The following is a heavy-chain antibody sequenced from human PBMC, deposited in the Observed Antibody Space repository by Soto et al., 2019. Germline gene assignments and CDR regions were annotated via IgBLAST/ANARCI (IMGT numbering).Heavy chain of an antibody. Sequence: QVPLVQSGAEVKKPGASVKFSCKASGYTFTSYGISWVRQAPGQGLAWMGWISAYNGNTNYAQKLQGRVTITTDTYTSKVYMEVGSLRADDTAVYYCARRAYYYYYMDVWGKGTTVTVSS. CDR3: ARRAYYYYYMDV. CDR1: GYTFTSYG. J-gene: IGHJ6*03. CDR2: ISAYNGNT. V-gene: IGHV1-18*01.